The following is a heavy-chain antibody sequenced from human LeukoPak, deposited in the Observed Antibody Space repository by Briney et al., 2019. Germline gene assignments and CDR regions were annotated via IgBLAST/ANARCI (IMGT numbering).Heavy chain of an antibody. CDR1: GGSISSWY. CDR2: IKSGGST. V-gene: IGHV4-4*07. D-gene: IGHD6-13*01. Sequence: SETLSLTCTVSGGSISSWYWSWVRQPAGKRLEWIGRIKSGGSTNYNPSLKSRVTMSVETSKNQFSLKLDSVTAADTAVYYCAGDTGQQPYPDYWGQGALVTVSS. CDR3: AGDTGQQPYPDY. J-gene: IGHJ4*02.